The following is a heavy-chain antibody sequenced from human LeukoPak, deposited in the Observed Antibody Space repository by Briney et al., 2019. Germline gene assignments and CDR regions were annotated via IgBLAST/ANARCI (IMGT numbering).Heavy chain of an antibody. D-gene: IGHD6-25*01. Sequence: SETLSLTCTASGGSISSYYWSWIRQPPGKGLEWIGCLYYSGSTNYNPSLQSRVTISVDTSKNQFSLKLSSVTAADTAVYYCARETRRIAANYFDYWGQGTLVTVS. CDR3: ARETRRIAANYFDY. V-gene: IGHV4-59*01. J-gene: IGHJ4*02. CDR1: GGSISSYY. CDR2: LYYSGST.